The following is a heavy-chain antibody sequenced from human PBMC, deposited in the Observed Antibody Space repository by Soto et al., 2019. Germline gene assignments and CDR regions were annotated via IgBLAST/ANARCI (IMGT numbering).Heavy chain of an antibody. V-gene: IGHV4-30-4*01. D-gene: IGHD3-3*01. CDR3: ARAVTIFGVVNNWFEP. Sequence: SETLSLTCTVSGGSISSGDYYWSWIRQPPGKGLEWIGYIYYSGSTYYNPSLKSRVTISVDTSKNQFSLKLSSVTAADTAVYYCARAVTIFGVVNNWFEPWGQGTLVTVSS. CDR2: IYYSGST. CDR1: GGSISSGDYY. J-gene: IGHJ5*02.